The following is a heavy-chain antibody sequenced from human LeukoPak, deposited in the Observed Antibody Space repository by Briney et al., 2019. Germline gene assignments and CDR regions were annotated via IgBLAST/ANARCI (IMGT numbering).Heavy chain of an antibody. CDR2: IIPILGIA. Sequence: RXXPGQGLEWMGRIIPILGIANYAQKFQGRVTITADKSTSTAYMELSSLRSEDTAVYYCARSPYPPYYYGSGSYYNPYGMDVWGQGTTVTVSS. V-gene: IGHV1-69*02. CDR3: ARSPYPPYYYGSGSYYNPYGMDV. J-gene: IGHJ6*02. D-gene: IGHD3-10*01.